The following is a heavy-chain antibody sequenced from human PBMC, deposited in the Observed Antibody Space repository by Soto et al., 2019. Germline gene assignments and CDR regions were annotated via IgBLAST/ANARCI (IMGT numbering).Heavy chain of an antibody. Sequence: GGSLRLSCAASGFTFSSYAMSWVRQAPGKGLEWVSAISGSGGSTYYADSVKGRFTISRDNSKNTLYLQMNSLRAEDTAVYYCAKDYMRVDTAMVTGDYWGQGTLVTVSS. D-gene: IGHD5-18*01. CDR1: GFTFSSYA. CDR3: AKDYMRVDTAMVTGDY. V-gene: IGHV3-23*01. J-gene: IGHJ4*02. CDR2: ISGSGGST.